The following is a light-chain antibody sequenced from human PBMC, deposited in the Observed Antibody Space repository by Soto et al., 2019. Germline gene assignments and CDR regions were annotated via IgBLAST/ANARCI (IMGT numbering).Light chain of an antibody. CDR3: LQHTSYPYI. J-gene: IGKJ2*01. CDR2: ATS. Sequence: IQLTQSPSSLSASVGDRVIVTCRASQAIGNYLDWFQQKPGKAPEHLISATSTLRSGVPSRFSGSGSGTEFTLTISGLQPDDSATYYCLQHTSYPYIFGQGTKLEVK. V-gene: IGKV1-17*01. CDR1: QAIGNY.